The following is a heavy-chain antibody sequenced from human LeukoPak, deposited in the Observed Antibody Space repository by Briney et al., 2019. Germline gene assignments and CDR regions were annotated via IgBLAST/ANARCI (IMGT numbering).Heavy chain of an antibody. CDR1: DYSITSDDY. CDR2: IYNSVTT. Sequence: SETLSLTCVVSDYSITSDDYWSWIRQPPGKRLEWIGSIYNSVTTSYNPSLKSRVTMSLDPSKNPFSLNLRSVTAADTAVYYCARNMSTEGWFDSWGRGTLVTVSS. V-gene: IGHV4-38-2*01. D-gene: IGHD5/OR15-5a*01. CDR3: ARNMSTEGWFDS. J-gene: IGHJ5*01.